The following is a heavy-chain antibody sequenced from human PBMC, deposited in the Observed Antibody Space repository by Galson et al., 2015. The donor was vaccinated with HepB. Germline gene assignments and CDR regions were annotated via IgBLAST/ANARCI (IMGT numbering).Heavy chain of an antibody. Sequence: SVKVSCKASGGTFSSYTISWVRQAPGQGLEWMGRIIPILGIANYAQKFQGRVTITADESTSTAYMELSSLRSEDTAVYYCARGCTGGTAATEHLNCVDPWGKGTTVTVSS. CDR1: GGTFSSYT. CDR2: IIPILGIA. D-gene: IGHD2-8*02. V-gene: IGHV1-69*02. CDR3: ARGCTGGTAATEHLNCVDP. J-gene: IGHJ6*04.